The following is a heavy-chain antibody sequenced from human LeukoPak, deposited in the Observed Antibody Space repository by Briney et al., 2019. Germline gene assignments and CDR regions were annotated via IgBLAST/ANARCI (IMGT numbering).Heavy chain of an antibody. Sequence: GGSLRLSCAASGFTFNIYAMSWVRQAPGKWLEWVSGISDIGRRPYYTESVKGRFTISRDNFKNTVYLQMNNLGVDDTTTYFGARHDSFIPNWGQGILVTVSS. CDR1: GFTFNIYA. CDR2: ISDIGRRP. V-gene: IGHV3-23*01. D-gene: IGHD5-18*01. CDR3: ARHDSFIPN. J-gene: IGHJ1*01.